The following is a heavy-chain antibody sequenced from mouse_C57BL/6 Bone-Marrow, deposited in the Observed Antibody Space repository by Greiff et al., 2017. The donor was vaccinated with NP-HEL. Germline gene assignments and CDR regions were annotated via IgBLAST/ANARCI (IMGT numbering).Heavy chain of an antibody. CDR2: INPGSGGT. CDR1: GYAFTNYL. V-gene: IGHV1-54*01. D-gene: IGHD1-1*01. Sequence: VQLKQSGAELVRPGTSVKVSCKASGYAFTNYLIEWVKQRPGQGLEWIGVINPGSGGTNYNEKFKGKATLTADKSSSTAYMQLSSLTSEDSAVYFCARPLNYYGSSPLAMDYWGQGTSVTVSS. J-gene: IGHJ4*01. CDR3: ARPLNYYGSSPLAMDY.